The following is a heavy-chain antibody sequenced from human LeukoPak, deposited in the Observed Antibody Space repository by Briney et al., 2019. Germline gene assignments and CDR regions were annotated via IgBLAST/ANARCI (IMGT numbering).Heavy chain of an antibody. CDR3: ANTAIFHRDGYFKD. CDR2: ISYDGSNK. V-gene: IGHV3-30*04. CDR1: GFTFTNYA. D-gene: IGHD5-24*01. J-gene: IGHJ1*01. Sequence: GGSLRLSCAASGFTFTNYAMHWVRQAPGKGLEWVAVISYDGSNKYYADSVKGRFTISRDNSKNTLYLQMNSLRAEDTAVYYCANTAIFHRDGYFKDWGQGTLVTVSS.